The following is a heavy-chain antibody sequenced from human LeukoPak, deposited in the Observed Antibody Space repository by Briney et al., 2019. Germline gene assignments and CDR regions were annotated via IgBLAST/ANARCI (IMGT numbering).Heavy chain of an antibody. CDR3: ARDRSDSDTWYAGSH. D-gene: IGHD6-13*01. Sequence: GGSLRLSCAASGFTFSTYAMSWVRQAPGKRLEGVSGISGSGGGTYHADSVKGRFTISRDNSKNTLYLQMNNLRVEDAAIYYCARDRSDSDTWYAGSHWGQGTLVTVSS. V-gene: IGHV3-23*01. CDR1: GFTFSTYA. CDR2: ISGSGGGT. J-gene: IGHJ4*02.